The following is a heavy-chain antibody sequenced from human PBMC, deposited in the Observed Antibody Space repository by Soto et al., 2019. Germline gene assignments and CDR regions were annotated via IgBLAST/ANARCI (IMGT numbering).Heavy chain of an antibody. CDR3: ARGAGMYDSSGYCDY. CDR2: ISDDGSNK. CDR1: GFTFSSYA. V-gene: IGHV3-30-3*01. Sequence: PVGSLRLSCADSGFTFSSYAMHWVRQAPGKGLEWVAVISDDGSNKYYADSVKGRFTISRDNSKNTLYLQMHSLRAEDTAVYYCARGAGMYDSSGYCDYWGQGTLVTVSS. J-gene: IGHJ4*02. D-gene: IGHD3-22*01.